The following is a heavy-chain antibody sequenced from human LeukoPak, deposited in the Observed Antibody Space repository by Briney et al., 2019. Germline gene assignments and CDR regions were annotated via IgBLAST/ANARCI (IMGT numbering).Heavy chain of an antibody. D-gene: IGHD1-26*01. J-gene: IGHJ2*01. CDR1: GFIFSNYA. CDR3: ARGQGSYYRGTGFDL. V-gene: IGHV4-34*01. CDR2: INHSGST. Sequence: SGGSLRLSCAASGFIFSNYAMSWVRQPPGKGLEWIGEINHSGSTNYNPSLKSRVTISVDTSKNQFSLKLSSVTAADTAVYYCARGQGSYYRGTGFDLWGRGTLVTVSS.